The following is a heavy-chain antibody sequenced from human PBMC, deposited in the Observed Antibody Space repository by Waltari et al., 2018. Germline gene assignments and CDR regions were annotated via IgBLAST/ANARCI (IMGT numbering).Heavy chain of an antibody. CDR1: GGSIRSSTDY. CDR2: IYYSGST. CDR3: ATPMVTVGAGTSDY. D-gene: IGHD6-19*01. Sequence: HLQLQESGPGLVKPSDTLSRTCTVSGGSIRSSTDYWGWIRQPPGKGLEWIGSIYYSGSTYYNPSLKSRVTISVDTSKNQFSLKLSSVTAADTAVYYCATPMVTVGAGTSDYWGQGTLVTVSS. V-gene: IGHV4-39*01. J-gene: IGHJ4*02.